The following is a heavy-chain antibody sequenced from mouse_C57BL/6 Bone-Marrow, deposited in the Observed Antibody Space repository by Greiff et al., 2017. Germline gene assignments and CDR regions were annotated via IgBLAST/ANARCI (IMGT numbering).Heavy chain of an antibody. CDR1: GYTFTGYW. CDR2: ILPGSGST. CDR3: ARRPTGLLPRSYYFDY. D-gene: IGHD1-1*01. J-gene: IGHJ2*01. V-gene: IGHV1-9*01. Sequence: VQLQQSGAELMKPGASVKLSCKATGYTFTGYWIEWVKPRPGHGLEWIGEILPGSGSTNYNEKFKGKATFTADTSSNTAYMQLSSLTTEDSAIYYCARRPTGLLPRSYYFDYWGQGTTLTVSS.